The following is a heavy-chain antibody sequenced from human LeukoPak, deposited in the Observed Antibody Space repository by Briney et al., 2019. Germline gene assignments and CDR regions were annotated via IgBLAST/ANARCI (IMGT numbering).Heavy chain of an antibody. V-gene: IGHV3-23*01. D-gene: IGHD2-21*01. CDR1: GFTFSSTA. CDR3: ASCGGDFYSPCDY. J-gene: IGHJ4*02. Sequence: PGGSLRLSCAASGFTFSSTAMSWVRQAPGKGPEWVSVIIGSGGSTLDADSVKGRFTISRDNSKNTLYLQMNNLRAEDTAVYYCASCGGDFYSPCDYWGQGTLVTVSS. CDR2: IIGSGGST.